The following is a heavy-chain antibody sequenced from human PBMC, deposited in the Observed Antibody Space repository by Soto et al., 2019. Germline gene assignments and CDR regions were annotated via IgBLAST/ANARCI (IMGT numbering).Heavy chain of an antibody. J-gene: IGHJ4*02. CDR2: ISAYNGNT. Sequence: ASVKVSCKASGYTFTSYGISWVRQAPGQGLEWMGRISAYNGNTNYAQKLQGRVTMTTDTSTSTAYMELRSLRSDGTAVYYCAADVGGYIYGLGKYWGQGTLVTVSS. CDR1: GYTFTSYG. V-gene: IGHV1-18*01. CDR3: AADVGGYIYGLGKY. D-gene: IGHD5-18*01.